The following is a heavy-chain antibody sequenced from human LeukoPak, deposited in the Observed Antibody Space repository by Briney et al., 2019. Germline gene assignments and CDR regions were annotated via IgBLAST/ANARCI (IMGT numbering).Heavy chain of an antibody. Sequence: GASVKVSCKTSGYTCINFGISWVRQAPGQGLEWVGWISTYNGNTNYAEKFQDRVTMSTDTSTNTGYMEMRSLKSGDTAVYFCARARDSGGYASDIWGQGTMVTVSS. CDR3: ARARDSGGYASDI. CDR2: ISTYNGNT. V-gene: IGHV1-18*01. D-gene: IGHD3-22*01. CDR1: GYTCINFG. J-gene: IGHJ3*02.